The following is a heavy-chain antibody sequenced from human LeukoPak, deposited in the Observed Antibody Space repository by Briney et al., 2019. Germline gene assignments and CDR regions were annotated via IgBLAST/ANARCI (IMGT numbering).Heavy chain of an antibody. CDR3: ARQSGGFLEWLLTFDY. D-gene: IGHD3-3*01. J-gene: IGHJ4*02. CDR1: GYSISSGYY. CDR2: IYHSGST. V-gene: IGHV4-38-2*01. Sequence: PSETLSLTCAVSGYSISSGYYWGWIRQPPEKGLEWIGSIYHSGSTYYNPSLKSRVTISVDTSKNQFSLKLSSVTAADTAVYYCARQSGGFLEWLLTFDYWGQGTLVTVSS.